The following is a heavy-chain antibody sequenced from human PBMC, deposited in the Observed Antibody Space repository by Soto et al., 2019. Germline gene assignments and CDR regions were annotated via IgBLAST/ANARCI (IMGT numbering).Heavy chain of an antibody. CDR3: ATVTRGFPDH. V-gene: IGHV5-51*01. CDR1: GYSFTTYW. Sequence: GESLKISCKTSGYSFTTYWIAWVRQMPGEGPEWMGMVFPGDSESRYSPAFQGQVTISADKSITTAYLQWSSLKASDTAMYYCATVTRGFPDHWGHGTLVTVSS. CDR2: VFPGDSES. D-gene: IGHD5-12*01. J-gene: IGHJ5*02.